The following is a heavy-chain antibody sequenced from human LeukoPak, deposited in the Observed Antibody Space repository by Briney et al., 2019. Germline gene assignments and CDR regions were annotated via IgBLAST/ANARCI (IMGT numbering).Heavy chain of an antibody. J-gene: IGHJ4*02. CDR2: IYHSGST. CDR1: GGSISSYS. V-gene: IGHV4-30-2*01. Sequence: SETLSLTCTVSGGSISSYSWSWIRQPPGKGLEWIGYIYHSGSTYYNPSLKSRVTISVDRSKNQFSLKLSSGTAADTAVYYCARGPLYYYDSSGYYSPYYFDYWGQGTLVTVSS. CDR3: ARGPLYYYDSSGYYSPYYFDY. D-gene: IGHD3-22*01.